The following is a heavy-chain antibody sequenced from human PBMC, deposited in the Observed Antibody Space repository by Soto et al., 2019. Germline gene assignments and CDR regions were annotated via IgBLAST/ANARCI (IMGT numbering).Heavy chain of an antibody. CDR1: GFTFSSYG. CDR3: AAGYYFGDY. V-gene: IGHV3-30*03. D-gene: IGHD3-22*01. J-gene: IGHJ4*02. CDR2: ISFDGSNK. Sequence: QVQLVESGGGVVQPGRSLRLSCAASGFTFSSYGMQWVRQGPGKGLEWVALISFDGSNKYYADSVKGRFTISRDNSKNPLYLQMDSLRGDDTAVYYCAAGYYFGDYWGQGTLVTVSS.